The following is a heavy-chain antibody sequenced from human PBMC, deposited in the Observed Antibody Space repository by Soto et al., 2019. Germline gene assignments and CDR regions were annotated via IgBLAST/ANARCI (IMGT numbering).Heavy chain of an antibody. CDR3: VRGGGYDTFDH. CDR1: GASISYGGFS. D-gene: IGHD5-12*01. CDR2: INHFEST. Sequence: QLQLQESGSGVVRTSETLSLTCTVFGASISYGGFSWSWIRQSRGKGLEWIGYINHFESTYFHPSFKSRLSMSIDRSRNMFSLNLSSVTAADMAVYYCVRGGGYDTFDHWGQGVPVTVSS. J-gene: IGHJ4*02. V-gene: IGHV4-30-2*06.